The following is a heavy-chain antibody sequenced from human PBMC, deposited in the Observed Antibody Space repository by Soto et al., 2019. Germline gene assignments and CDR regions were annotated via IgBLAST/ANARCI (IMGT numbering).Heavy chain of an antibody. Sequence: QVHLVQSGAEVKRPGVSVKVSCKASGYTFSNYYMHWVRQVPGHGLERMGIVNPSGGGTTYAQRFRGRLTVTRDTSTSTVYMALSRLRSDDTAIYFCARAPQYGSAGYYYNFWGQGTLVTVSS. CDR2: VNPSGGGT. CDR1: GYTFSNYY. CDR3: ARAPQYGSAGYYYNF. V-gene: IGHV1-46*01. J-gene: IGHJ4*02. D-gene: IGHD3-10*01.